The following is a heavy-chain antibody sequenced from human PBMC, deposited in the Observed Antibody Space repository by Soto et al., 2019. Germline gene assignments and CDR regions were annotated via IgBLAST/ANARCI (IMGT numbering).Heavy chain of an antibody. CDR3: ARDRGFRHYFDY. CDR1: GYSISSGSY. Sequence: KPXETRSLTCAVSGYSISSGSYWGWIRQPPGKGLEWIGSIYHSGSTYYNPSLKSRATISVDTSQNQFSLKLSSVTAADTAVYYCARDRGFRHYFDYWGQGTLVTVSS. CDR2: IYHSGST. D-gene: IGHD3-22*01. J-gene: IGHJ4*02. V-gene: IGHV4-38-2*02.